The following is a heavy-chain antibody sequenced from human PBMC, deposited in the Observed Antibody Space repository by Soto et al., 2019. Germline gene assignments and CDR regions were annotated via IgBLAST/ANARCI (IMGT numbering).Heavy chain of an antibody. D-gene: IGHD5-18*01. Sequence: ASVKVSCKASGYSFTSYGIGWVRQVPGQGPEWMGWISPYNGRTNYAQSVKGRVVMTTDISTNTVYLELRSLRSDDSAIYYCGRCRTDSYAMDFWGQGTTVRVSS. V-gene: IGHV1-18*01. CDR1: GYSFTSYG. J-gene: IGHJ6*02. CDR2: ISPYNGRT. CDR3: GRCRTDSYAMDF.